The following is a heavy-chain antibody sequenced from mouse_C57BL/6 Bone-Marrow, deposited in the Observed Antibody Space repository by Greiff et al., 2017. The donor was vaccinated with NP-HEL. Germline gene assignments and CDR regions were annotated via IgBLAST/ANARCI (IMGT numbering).Heavy chain of an antibody. J-gene: IGHJ3*01. CDR2: IDPETGGT. V-gene: IGHV1-15*01. CDR3: TRWGFFAY. Sequence: VKLMESGAELVRPGASVTLSCKASGYTFTDYEMHWVKQTPVHGLEWIGAIDPETGGTAYNQKFKGKAILTADKSSSTAYMELRSLTSEDSAVYYCTRWGFFAYWGQGTLVTVSA. CDR1: GYTFTDYE.